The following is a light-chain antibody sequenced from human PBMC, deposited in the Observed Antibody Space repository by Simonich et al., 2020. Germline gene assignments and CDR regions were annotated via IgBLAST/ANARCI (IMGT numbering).Light chain of an antibody. V-gene: IGLV2-23*01. J-gene: IGLJ2*01. CDR3: CSYAGSSTLV. CDR2: EGS. Sequence: QSALTQPASVSGSPGQSITLSCTGTRSDVGSYNLVSWYQQHPGKAPKLRIYEGSKRPSGVSNRFSGSKSGNTASLTISGLQAEDEADYYCCSYAGSSTLVFGGGTKLTVL. CDR1: RSDVGSYNL.